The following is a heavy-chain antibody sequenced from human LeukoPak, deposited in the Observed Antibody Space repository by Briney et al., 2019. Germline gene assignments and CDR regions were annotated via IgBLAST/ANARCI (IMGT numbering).Heavy chain of an antibody. CDR2: INHGGST. CDR1: GGSFSGYY. V-gene: IGHV4-34*01. CDR3: ARGPGLPTTFFDY. D-gene: IGHD1-1*01. J-gene: IGHJ4*02. Sequence: SETLSLTCAVYGGSFSGYYLSWIRQPPGKGLEWVGEINHGGSTNYNPALKRRGTISVDTSKNQLSLKLSSVTAADTAVYYCARGPGLPTTFFDYWGQGTLVTVSS.